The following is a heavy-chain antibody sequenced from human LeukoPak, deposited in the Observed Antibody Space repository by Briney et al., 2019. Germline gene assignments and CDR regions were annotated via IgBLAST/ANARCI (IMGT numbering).Heavy chain of an antibody. CDR2: ISSSSSTI. CDR3: ARVKEADLYYDSSSPPGGY. Sequence: GGSLRLSCAASGFTFSSYSMNWVRQAPGKGLEWVSYISSSSSTIYYADSVKGRFTISRDNAKNSLYLQMNSLRAEDTAVYYCARVKEADLYYDSSSPPGGYWGQGTLVTVSS. V-gene: IGHV3-48*04. J-gene: IGHJ4*02. CDR1: GFTFSSYS. D-gene: IGHD3-22*01.